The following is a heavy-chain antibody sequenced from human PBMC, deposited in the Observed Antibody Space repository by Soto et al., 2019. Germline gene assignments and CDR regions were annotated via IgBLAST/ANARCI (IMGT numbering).Heavy chain of an antibody. CDR3: VRESPDGDRGQSLDN. D-gene: IGHD4-17*01. CDR2: LSTNSSYI. J-gene: IGHJ4*02. Sequence: EVQLVESGGGLVKPGGSLRLSCAASGFTFSNYNMNWVRQAPGKGLEWVSSLSTNSSYIYDAVSVEGRFTISRDNAKNSLYLQMNSLRAEDTAVYYCVRESPDGDRGQSLDNWGQGTLV. CDR1: GFTFSNYN. V-gene: IGHV3-21*01.